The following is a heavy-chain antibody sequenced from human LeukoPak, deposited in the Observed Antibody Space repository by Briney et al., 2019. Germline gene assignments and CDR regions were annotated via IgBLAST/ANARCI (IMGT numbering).Heavy chain of an antibody. CDR3: ARHRPLSSGWYSDAFDI. CDR1: GYSFESNW. V-gene: IGHV5-51*01. D-gene: IGHD6-19*01. CDR2: IDPGDSET. J-gene: IGHJ3*02. Sequence: GESLKISCQASGYSFESNWIGWVRQMPGKGLEWMGVIDPGDSETRYSPSFRGQVTFSADKSISTAYLQWSSLKASDTAMYYCARHRPLSSGWYSDAFDIWGQGTMVTVSS.